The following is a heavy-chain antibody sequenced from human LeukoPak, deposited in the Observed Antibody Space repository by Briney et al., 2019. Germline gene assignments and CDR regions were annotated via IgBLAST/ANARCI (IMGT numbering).Heavy chain of an antibody. CDR1: GGSISSGGYY. V-gene: IGHV4-30-2*01. D-gene: IGHD2-15*01. CDR2: IYHSGST. Sequence: SQTLSLTCTVSGGSISSGGYYWSWIRQPPGKGLEWIGYIYHSGSTYYNPSLKSRVTISVDTSKNQFSLKLTSVTAADTAVYYCARVRRSHYDYWGQGTLVTVSS. CDR3: ARVRRSHYDY. J-gene: IGHJ4*02.